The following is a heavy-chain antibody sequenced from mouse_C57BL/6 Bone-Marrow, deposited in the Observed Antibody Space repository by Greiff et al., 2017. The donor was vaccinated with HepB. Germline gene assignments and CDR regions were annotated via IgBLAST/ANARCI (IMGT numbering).Heavy chain of an antibody. J-gene: IGHJ4*01. V-gene: IGHV1-69*01. CDR2: IDPSDSYT. CDR3: AREIITTVVATDAMDY. D-gene: IGHD1-1*01. Sequence: QVQLKQPGAELVMPGASVKLSCKASGYTFTSYWMHWVKQRPGQGLEWIGEIDPSDSYTNYNQKFKGKSTLTVDKSSSTAYMQLSSLTSEDSAVYYCAREIITTVVATDAMDYWGQGTSVTVSS. CDR1: GYTFTSYW.